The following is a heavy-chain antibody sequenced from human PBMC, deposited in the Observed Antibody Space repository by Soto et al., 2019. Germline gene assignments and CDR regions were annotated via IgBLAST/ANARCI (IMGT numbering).Heavy chain of an antibody. CDR1: GYTFTTCE. V-gene: IGHV1-8*01. CDR3: ARVGGQLFGDPGMAV. D-gene: IGHD3-10*01. CDR2: MSPSSGNT. J-gene: IGHJ6*02. Sequence: ASVKVSCKASGYTFTTCEINWVRQVPGQGLEWMGWMSPSSGNTGYVDQFRGRVTMTSNTSMTPAYMELSSLRSEDTAVYYCARVGGQLFGDPGMAVWGQGTTVTVSS.